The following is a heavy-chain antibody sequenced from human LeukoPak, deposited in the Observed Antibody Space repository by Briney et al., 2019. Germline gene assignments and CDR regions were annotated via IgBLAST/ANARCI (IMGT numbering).Heavy chain of an antibody. V-gene: IGHV3-30*02. Sequence: PGGSLRLSCAASGFTFSSYGMHWVRQAPGKGLEWVSFILYDGSNKYYADSVKGRFTISRDNSKNTLYLQMNRLRAEDTAVYYCAKEAGDYDILTGYENFDYWGQGTLVTVSS. D-gene: IGHD3-9*01. CDR2: ILYDGSNK. CDR3: AKEAGDYDILTGYENFDY. CDR1: GFTFSSYG. J-gene: IGHJ4*02.